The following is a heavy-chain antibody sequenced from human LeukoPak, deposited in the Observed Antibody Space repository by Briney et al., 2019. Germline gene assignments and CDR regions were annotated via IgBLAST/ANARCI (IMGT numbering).Heavy chain of an antibody. CDR2: IYYSGST. D-gene: IGHD5-24*01. CDR1: GGSFSGYY. Sequence: SETLSLTCAVYGGSFSGYYWSWIRQPPGKGLEWIGYIYYSGSTNYNPSLKSRVTISVDTSKNQFSLKLSSVTAADTAVYYYASLRRGGYNFGLGSELYYFDYWGQGTLVTVSS. J-gene: IGHJ4*02. V-gene: IGHV4-59*01. CDR3: ASLRRGGYNFGLGSELYYFDY.